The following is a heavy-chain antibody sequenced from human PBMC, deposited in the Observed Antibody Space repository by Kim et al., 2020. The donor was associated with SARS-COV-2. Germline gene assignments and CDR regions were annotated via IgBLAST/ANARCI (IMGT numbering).Heavy chain of an antibody. CDR2: ISGSGGST. Sequence: GGSLRLSCAASGFTFSSYAMSWVRQAPGKGLEWFSAISGSGGSTYYADSVKGRFTISRDNSKNTLYLQMNSLRAEDTAVYYCAKAPYDILTGYYPNIPFDYWGQVTLVTVSS. CDR3: AKAPYDILTGYYPNIPFDY. D-gene: IGHD3-9*01. CDR1: GFTFSSYA. J-gene: IGHJ4*02. V-gene: IGHV3-23*01.